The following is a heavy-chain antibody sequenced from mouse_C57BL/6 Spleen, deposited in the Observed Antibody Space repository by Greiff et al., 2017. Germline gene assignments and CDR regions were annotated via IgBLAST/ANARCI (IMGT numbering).Heavy chain of an antibody. CDR1: GYTFTSYG. J-gene: IGHJ2*01. CDR3: AGKCYNSSSSYYFDY. Sequence: VQLQQSGAELARPGASVKLSCTASGYTFTSYGISWVKQRTGQGLEWIGEIYPRSGNTYYNEKFKGKATLTADKSSSTAYMELCSLTSEDSAVYYSAGKCYNSSSSYYFDYWGQGTTLTVSS. CDR2: IYPRSGNT. D-gene: IGHD1-1*01. V-gene: IGHV1-81*01.